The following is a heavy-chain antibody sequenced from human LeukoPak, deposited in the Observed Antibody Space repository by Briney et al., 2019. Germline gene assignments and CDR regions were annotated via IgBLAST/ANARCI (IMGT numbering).Heavy chain of an antibody. V-gene: IGHV3-7*01. Sequence: GGSLRLSCTASGFTFSGAWMTWVRQAPGKGLEWVANIREDGTEKNYVDSVKGRFTISRDNAKNSLYLQMNSLRAEDTAVYYCARAHNWKYGSFDFWGQGTLVTVSS. CDR1: GFTFSGAW. CDR3: ARAHNWKYGSFDF. D-gene: IGHD1-7*01. J-gene: IGHJ4*02. CDR2: IREDGTEK.